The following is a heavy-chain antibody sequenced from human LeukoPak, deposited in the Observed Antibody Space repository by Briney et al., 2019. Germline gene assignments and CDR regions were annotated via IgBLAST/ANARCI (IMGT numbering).Heavy chain of an antibody. CDR2: INPNSGGT. Sequence: ASVKVSFKSSGYTFTGNYMHWVRHAPAQGLERMGWINPNSGGTNYSQKFQGRVTITRDTNISKAYKELSRLRSDDTAVYYCARDRVVISVLDYWGQGTLVTVSS. CDR1: GYTFTGNY. CDR3: ARDRVVISVLDY. D-gene: IGHD2/OR15-2a*01. V-gene: IGHV1-2*02. J-gene: IGHJ4*02.